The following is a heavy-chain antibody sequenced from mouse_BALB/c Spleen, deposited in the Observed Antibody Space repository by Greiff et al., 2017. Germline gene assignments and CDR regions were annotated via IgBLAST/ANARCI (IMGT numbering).Heavy chain of an antibody. V-gene: IGHV1-5*01. Sequence: VQLKQSGTVLARPGASVKMSCKASGYSFTSYWMHWVKQRPGQGLEWIGAIYPGNSDTSYNQKFKGKAKLTAVTSASTAYMELSSLTNEDSAVYYCTRSTTVVGYYFDYWGQGTTLTVSS. J-gene: IGHJ2*01. CDR1: GYSFTSYW. CDR3: TRSTTVVGYYFDY. D-gene: IGHD1-1*01. CDR2: IYPGNSDT.